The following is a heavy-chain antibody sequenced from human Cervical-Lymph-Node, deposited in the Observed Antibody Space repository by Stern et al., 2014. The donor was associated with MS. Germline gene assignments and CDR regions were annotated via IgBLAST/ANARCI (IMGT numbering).Heavy chain of an antibody. CDR3: ARHPSYYGSGFDY. CDR2: IYYDGNT. D-gene: IGHD1-26*01. CDR1: GGSTSSYY. Sequence: VQLVESGPGLVEPSETLSLTCTVSGGSTSSYYWSWIRQPPGKGLEWIGYIYYDGNTNYNPSLQSRVTISVDTSKNQLYLKLSSVTAADTAVYYCARHPSYYGSGFDYWGQGTLVTVSS. J-gene: IGHJ4*02. V-gene: IGHV4-59*08.